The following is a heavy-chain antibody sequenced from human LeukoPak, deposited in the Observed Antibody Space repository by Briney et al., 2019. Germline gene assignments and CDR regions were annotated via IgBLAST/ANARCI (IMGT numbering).Heavy chain of an antibody. CDR3: ARGRIVVVPAAMSFRRGWFDP. J-gene: IGHJ5*02. Sequence: PSETLSLTCAVYGGSLSGYYWSWIRQPPGKGLEWIGEINHSGSTNYNPSLKSRVTISVDTSKNQFSLKLSSVTAADTAVYYCARGRIVVVPAAMSFRRGWFDPWGQGTLVTVSS. V-gene: IGHV4-34*01. CDR2: INHSGST. CDR1: GGSLSGYY. D-gene: IGHD2-2*01.